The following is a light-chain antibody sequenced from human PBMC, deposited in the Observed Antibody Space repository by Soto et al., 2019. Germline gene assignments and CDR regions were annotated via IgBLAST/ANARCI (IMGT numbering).Light chain of an antibody. CDR2: DAS. CDR3: QQYASSPLLP. Sequence: EIVLTQSPATLSLSPGERATLSGMASQSVSSYSAWYHQKPGQAPRLLIYDASNRATGIPARFSGSGSGTDFSLTISSLEPEDFAVYYCQQYASSPLLPFGGGTKV. CDR1: QSVSSY. V-gene: IGKV3-11*01. J-gene: IGKJ4*01.